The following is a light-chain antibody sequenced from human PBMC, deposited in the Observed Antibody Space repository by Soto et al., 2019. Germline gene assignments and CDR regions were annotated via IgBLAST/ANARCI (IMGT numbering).Light chain of an antibody. V-gene: IGKV3-20*01. J-gene: IGKJ1*01. Sequence: ELVLTQSPGTLSLSPGERATLSCRASQSVSSTFLAWYQQKTGQAPRLLIFGVSNRATGIPDRFSGSGSGTDFSLTISRLEPEDFSVYYCGQFVSAPPRTFGQGTKVEIK. CDR3: GQFVSAPPRT. CDR1: QSVSSTF. CDR2: GVS.